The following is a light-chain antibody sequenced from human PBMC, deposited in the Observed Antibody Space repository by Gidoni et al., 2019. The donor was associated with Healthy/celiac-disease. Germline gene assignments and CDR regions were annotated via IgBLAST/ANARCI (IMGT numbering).Light chain of an antibody. V-gene: IGLV2-14*01. Sequence: QSALTQPASVSGSPGQPITISCTGTSSDVGGYNYVSWYQQHPGKAPKLMIYEVSNRPSGVPDRFSGSKSGNTASLTISGLQAEDEADYYCSSYTSSSTSRVFGGGTKLTVL. CDR1: SSDVGGYNY. J-gene: IGLJ2*01. CDR2: EVS. CDR3: SSYTSSSTSRV.